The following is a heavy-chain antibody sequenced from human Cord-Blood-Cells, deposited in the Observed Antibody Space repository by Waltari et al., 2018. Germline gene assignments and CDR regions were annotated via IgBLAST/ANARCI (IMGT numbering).Heavy chain of an antibody. CDR2: INHSGST. CDR3: ARGWGIGSSWYWGAEYFQH. J-gene: IGHJ1*01. Sequence: QVQLQQWGAGLLKPSETLSLTCAVYGGSFSGSYWSWIRQPPGKGLEWIGEINHSGSTNYNPSLKSRVTISVDTSKNQCSLKLSSVTAADTAVYYCARGWGIGSSWYWGAEYFQHWGQGTLVTVSS. D-gene: IGHD6-13*01. CDR1: GGSFSGSY. V-gene: IGHV4-34*01.